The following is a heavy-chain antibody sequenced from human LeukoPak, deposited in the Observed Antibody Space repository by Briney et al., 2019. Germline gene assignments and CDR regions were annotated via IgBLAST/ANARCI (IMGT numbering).Heavy chain of an antibody. CDR3: ARSPLLGSLEWLLGDYYYMDV. Sequence: SETLSLTCTVSGGSISSHYWSWIRQPAGKGLEWIGRIYTSGSTNYNPSLKSRVTMSVDTSKNQFSLKLSSVTAADTAVYYCARSPLLGSLEWLLGDYYYMDVWGKGTTVTVSS. CDR2: IYTSGST. J-gene: IGHJ6*03. D-gene: IGHD3-3*01. V-gene: IGHV4-4*07. CDR1: GGSISSHY.